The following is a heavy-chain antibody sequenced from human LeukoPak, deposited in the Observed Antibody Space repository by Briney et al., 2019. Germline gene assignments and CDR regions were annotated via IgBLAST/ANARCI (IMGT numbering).Heavy chain of an antibody. Sequence: ASVKVSCKASGYTFTSYDINWVRQATGQGLEWMGIINPSGGSTSYAQKFQGRVTMTRDMSTSTVYMELSSLRSEDTAVYYCARDQLPYNAPMVYWGQGTLVTVSS. D-gene: IGHD1-1*01. CDR3: ARDQLPYNAPMVY. J-gene: IGHJ4*02. CDR2: INPSGGST. CDR1: GYTFTSYD. V-gene: IGHV1-46*01.